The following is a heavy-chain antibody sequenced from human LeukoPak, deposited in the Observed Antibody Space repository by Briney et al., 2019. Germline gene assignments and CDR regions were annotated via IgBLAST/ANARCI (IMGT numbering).Heavy chain of an antibody. CDR1: GGSISSYY. Sequence: SETLSLTCTVSGGSISSYYWSWVRQPPGKGLEWIGEIHRSGSTNYNPSLKSRVTISVDKSKNQFSLKLSSVTAADTAVYYCARRDYYDSTGYYNYWGQGTLVTVSS. CDR3: ARRDYYDSTGYYNY. D-gene: IGHD3-22*01. CDR2: IHRSGST. J-gene: IGHJ4*02. V-gene: IGHV4-4*02.